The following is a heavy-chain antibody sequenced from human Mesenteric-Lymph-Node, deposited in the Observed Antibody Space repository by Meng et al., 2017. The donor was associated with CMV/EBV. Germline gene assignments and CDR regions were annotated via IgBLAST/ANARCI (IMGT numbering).Heavy chain of an antibody. V-gene: IGHV3-11*01. CDR3: AKDGGGYCSSTSCYFFDY. Sequence: GESLKISCAASGFTFSDYYMSWIRQAPGKGLEWVSYISSSGSTIYYADSVKGRFTISRDNAKNSLYLQMNSLRAEDTAVYYCAKDGGGYCSSTSCYFFDYWGQGTLVTVSS. J-gene: IGHJ4*02. D-gene: IGHD2-2*01. CDR2: ISSSGSTI. CDR1: GFTFSDYY.